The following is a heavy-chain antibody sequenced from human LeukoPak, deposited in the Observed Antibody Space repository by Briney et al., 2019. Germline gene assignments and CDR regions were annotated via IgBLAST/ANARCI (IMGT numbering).Heavy chain of an antibody. CDR3: ASRGVVTVAFDI. CDR1: GFTFSNYW. D-gene: IGHD2-15*01. CDR2: INSDGSST. V-gene: IGHV3-74*01. Sequence: PGGSLRLSCAASGFTFSNYWMHWVRQAPGKGLVWVSRINSDGSSTTYADSVKGRFTVSRDNAKNTLYLQMNSPRAEDTAVYYCASRGVVTVAFDIWGQGTMVTVSS. J-gene: IGHJ3*02.